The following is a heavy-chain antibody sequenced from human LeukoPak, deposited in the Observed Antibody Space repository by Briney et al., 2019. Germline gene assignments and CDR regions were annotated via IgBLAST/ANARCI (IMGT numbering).Heavy chain of an antibody. V-gene: IGHV4-34*01. CDR1: GGSFSGYY. CDR2: VNHSGST. J-gene: IGHJ5*01. CDR3: ARGFRRTYYYDSSGYPFDS. D-gene: IGHD3-22*01. Sequence: SETLSLTCAVYGGSFSGYYWSWIRQPPGKGLEWIGEVNHSGSTNYNPSLKSRVTISVDTSKNQFSLKLSSVTAADTAVYYCARGFRRTYYYDSSGYPFDSWGQGTLVTVSS.